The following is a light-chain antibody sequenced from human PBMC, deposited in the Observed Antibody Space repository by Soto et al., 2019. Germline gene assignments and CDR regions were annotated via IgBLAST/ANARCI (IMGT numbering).Light chain of an antibody. J-gene: IGKJ4*01. V-gene: IGKV3-11*01. CDR1: QSVSSY. Sequence: EIVLTQSPATLSLSPGERATLSCRASQSVSSYLAWYQQKPGQAPRLLIYDASNRATGIPARFSGSGSGTDFTLTISSLEPEYFAVFHCQQRCNWPPSLTFGGGTKV. CDR2: DAS. CDR3: QQRCNWPPSLT.